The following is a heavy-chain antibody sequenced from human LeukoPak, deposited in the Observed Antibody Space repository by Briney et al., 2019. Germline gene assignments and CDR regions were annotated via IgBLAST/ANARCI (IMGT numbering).Heavy chain of an antibody. D-gene: IGHD4-11*01. CDR2: IIPIFGTA. CDR1: GYTFTSYG. J-gene: IGHJ4*02. Sequence: SVKVSCKASGYTFTSYGISWVRQAPGQGLEWMGGIIPIFGTANYAQKFQGRVTITADESTSTAYMELSSLRSEDTAVYYCARDLYSKGFDYWGQGTLVTVSS. V-gene: IGHV1-69*13. CDR3: ARDLYSKGFDY.